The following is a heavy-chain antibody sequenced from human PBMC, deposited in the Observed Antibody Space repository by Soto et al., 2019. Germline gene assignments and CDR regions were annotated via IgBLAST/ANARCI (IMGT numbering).Heavy chain of an antibody. CDR2: IYWNDDK. V-gene: IGHV2-5*01. J-gene: IGHJ4*02. D-gene: IGHD6-13*01. CDR1: GFSFSSSGVG. Sequence: QLTLKESGPTLVKPTQTLTLTCTFSGFSFSSSGVGVGWIRQPPGKALEWLALIYWNDDKRYSPSLKSRLTITKDTSKNQVVLTMTNMDPVDTATYYCAHHIAAAVPFDYWGQGTLVTVSS. CDR3: AHHIAAAVPFDY.